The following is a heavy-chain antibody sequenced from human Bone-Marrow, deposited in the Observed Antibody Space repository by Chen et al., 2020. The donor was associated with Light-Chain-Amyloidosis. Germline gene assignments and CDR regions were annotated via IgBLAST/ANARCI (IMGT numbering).Heavy chain of an antibody. J-gene: IGHJ4*02. CDR1: GSTFSTYA. Sequence: QVQLVESGGGVVQPGRSLRLSCAASGSTFSTYAIHWVRQAPGKGLEWVAVISYDGGYKYYADSVKGRFTISRDNSKNTLYLQRDSLRGEDTAVYYCARDIKALAGPFDYWGRGTLVTVSS. CDR3: ARDIKALAGPFDY. CDR2: ISYDGGYK. D-gene: IGHD6-19*01. V-gene: IGHV3-30*01.